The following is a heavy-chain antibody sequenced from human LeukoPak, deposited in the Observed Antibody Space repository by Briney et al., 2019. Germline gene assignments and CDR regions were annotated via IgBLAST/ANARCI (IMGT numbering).Heavy chain of an antibody. CDR1: GYTFTSYY. V-gene: IGHV1-46*01. CDR2: INPSGGST. Sequence: ASVKVSCKASGYTFTSYYMHWVRQAPGQGLEWMGIINPSGGSTSYAQKFQGRVTMTRDTSTSTVYMELSSLRSEDTAVYYCARRRSSMVRGYYYYYMDVWGKGTTVTISS. D-gene: IGHD3-10*01. CDR3: ARRRSSMVRGYYYYYMDV. J-gene: IGHJ6*03.